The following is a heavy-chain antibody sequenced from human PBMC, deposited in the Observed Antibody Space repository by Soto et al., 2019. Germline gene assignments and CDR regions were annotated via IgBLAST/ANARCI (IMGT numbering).Heavy chain of an antibody. CDR1: VVSISSGGFY. D-gene: IGHD3-16*01. V-gene: IGHV4-31*03. CDR3: ARESYDQVY. CDR2: IYYSGGT. Sequence: PSESLPLTCTFSVVSISSGGFYRSRIRQHPGKGLEWIGYIYYSGGTYYNPSLKSRVTISVDTSKNQFSLKLSSVTAADTAVYYCARESYDQVYWGQGNLFTVSS. J-gene: IGHJ4*02.